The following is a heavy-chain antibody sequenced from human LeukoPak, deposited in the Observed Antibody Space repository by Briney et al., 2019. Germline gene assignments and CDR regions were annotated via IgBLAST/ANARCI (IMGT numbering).Heavy chain of an antibody. CDR1: GASISSGNYF. CDR3: ARSFDY. CDR2: ISYSGTT. V-gene: IGHV4-39*01. J-gene: IGHJ4*02. Sequence: SETLSLTRSVSGASISSGNYFWNWVRQSPVRGLEWIGCISYSGTTHYNPSLKSRVTIFVDTSKNQFSLNLNSVTASDTAVYYCARSFDYWGQGTLVAVSS.